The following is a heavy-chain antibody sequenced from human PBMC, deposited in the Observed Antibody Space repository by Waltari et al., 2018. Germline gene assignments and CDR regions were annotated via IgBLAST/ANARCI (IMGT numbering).Heavy chain of an antibody. CDR3: ARTGTATYYYGSGLPHYYYMDV. Sequence: QLQLQESGPGLVKPSETLSLTCTVSGGSISSSSYYWGWIRQPPGKGLEWIGSIYYSGSTYYTPSLKSRVTISVDTSKNQFSLKLSSGTAADTAVYYCARTGTATYYYGSGLPHYYYMDVWGKGTTVTISS. V-gene: IGHV4-39*01. D-gene: IGHD3-10*01. CDR1: GGSISSSSYY. CDR2: IYYSGST. J-gene: IGHJ6*03.